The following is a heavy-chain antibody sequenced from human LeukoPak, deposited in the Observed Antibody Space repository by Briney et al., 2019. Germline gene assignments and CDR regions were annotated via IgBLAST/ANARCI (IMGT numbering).Heavy chain of an antibody. CDR2: INPNSGGT. V-gene: IGHV1-2*02. D-gene: IGHD4/OR15-4a*01. CDR3: ARSRDSRMVLGF. CDR1: GYTFTGYY. J-gene: IGHJ3*01. Sequence: GASVTVSCKASGYTFTGYYMHWVRQAPGQGLDWMGWINPNSGGTNYAQKFQGRVTMTRDTSISTAYMELSRLRSDDTAVYYSARSRDSRMVLGFWGQGTMVTVSS.